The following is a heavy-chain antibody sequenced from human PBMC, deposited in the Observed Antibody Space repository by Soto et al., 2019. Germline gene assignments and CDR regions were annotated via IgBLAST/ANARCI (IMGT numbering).Heavy chain of an antibody. D-gene: IGHD3-3*01. CDR1: GYTFTSYD. J-gene: IGHJ4*02. CDR2: MNPNSGNT. CDR3: ARGRTYYDFWSGYPAYYFDY. Sequence: ASVKVSCKASGYTFTSYDINWVRQATGQGLEWMGWMNPNSGNTGYAQKFQGRVTMTRNTSISTAYMELSSLRSEDTAVYYCARGRTYYDFWSGYPAYYFDYWGQGTLVTVSS. V-gene: IGHV1-8*01.